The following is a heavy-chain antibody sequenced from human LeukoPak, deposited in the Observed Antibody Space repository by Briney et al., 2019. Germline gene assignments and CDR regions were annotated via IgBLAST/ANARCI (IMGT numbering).Heavy chain of an antibody. CDR1: GGSFSGYY. CDR2: INHSGST. V-gene: IGHV4-34*01. CDR3: ARDPGYSGSYGDY. D-gene: IGHD1-26*01. J-gene: IGHJ4*02. Sequence: SETLSLTCAVYGGSFSGYYWNWIRQPPGKGLEWIGEINHSGSTNYNPSLKSRVTISVDTSKNQFSLKLSSVTAADTAVYYCARDPGYSGSYGDYWGQGTLVTVSS.